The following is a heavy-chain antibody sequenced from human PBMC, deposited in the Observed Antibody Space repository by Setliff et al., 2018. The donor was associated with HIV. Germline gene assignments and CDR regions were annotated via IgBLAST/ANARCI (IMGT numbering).Heavy chain of an antibody. CDR1: GFTFSSYA. V-gene: IGHV3-23*01. J-gene: IGHJ4*02. CDR2: ISGSAGTT. D-gene: IGHD2-8*01. CDR3: AREVSSTPYYFNY. Sequence: GGSLRLSCAASGFTFSSYAMSWVRQAPGKGLEWVSGISGSAGTTYYADSVKGRFTISRDNSKNTLYLQMNSLRAEDTAVYYCAREVSSTPYYFNYWGQGTLVTVSS.